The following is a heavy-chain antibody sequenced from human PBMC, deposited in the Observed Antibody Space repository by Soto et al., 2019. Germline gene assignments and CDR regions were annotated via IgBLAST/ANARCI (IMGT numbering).Heavy chain of an antibody. CDR3: ARVITIFGVAQGGLDY. CDR2: IYYSGST. CDR1: GGSISSGGYY. Sequence: TLSLTCTVSGGSISSGGYYWSWIRQHPGKGLEWIGYIYYSGSTYYNPSLKSRVTISVDTSKNQFSLKLSSVTAADTAVYYCARVITIFGVAQGGLDYWGQGTLVTVSS. J-gene: IGHJ4*02. V-gene: IGHV4-31*03. D-gene: IGHD3-3*01.